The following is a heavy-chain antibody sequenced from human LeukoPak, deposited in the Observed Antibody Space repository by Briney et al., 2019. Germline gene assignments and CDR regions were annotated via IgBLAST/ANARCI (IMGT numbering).Heavy chain of an antibody. V-gene: IGHV4-30-4*01. D-gene: IGHD3-16*02. CDR1: GGSISSGDPY. CDR2: IYYSGST. J-gene: IGHJ4*02. Sequence: SQTLSLTCTVSGGSISSGDPYWTWIRQPPGKGLEWIGNIYYSGSTYYNPSLKSRVIISVDTSKNQFSLKLSSVTAADTALYYCARHNNYDYIWGSYRPTGGFDYWGQGTLVTVSS. CDR3: ARHNNYDYIWGSYRPTGGFDY.